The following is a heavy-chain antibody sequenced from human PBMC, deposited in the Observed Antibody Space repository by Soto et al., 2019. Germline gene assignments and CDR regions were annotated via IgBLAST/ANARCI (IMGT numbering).Heavy chain of an antibody. CDR2: IYYSGST. Sequence: PSETLSLTCTVSGGSISSSSYYWGWIRQPPGKGLEWIGSIYYSGSTYYNPSLKSRVTISVDTSKNQFSLKLSSVTAADTAVYYCARETEGAWLVLDYWGQGTLVTVSS. J-gene: IGHJ4*02. CDR1: GGSISSSSYY. V-gene: IGHV4-39*02. D-gene: IGHD6-19*01. CDR3: ARETEGAWLVLDY.